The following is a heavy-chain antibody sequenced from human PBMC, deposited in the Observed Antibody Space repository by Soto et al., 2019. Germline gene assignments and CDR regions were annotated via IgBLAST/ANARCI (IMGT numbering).Heavy chain of an antibody. CDR2: ISTYNGNT. CDR3: AGDNGQWLVSD. CDR1: GYIFTSHG. V-gene: IGHV1-18*03. J-gene: IGHJ1*01. D-gene: IGHD6-19*01. Sequence: QVQLVQSGAEVKKPGASVKVSCKASGYIFTSHGSSWVRMGRISTYNGNTKYAQKIQGRVTMTTDTSASIAYMELRSLIYDGMDVYYCAGDNGQWLVSDWGQGTLVTVSS.